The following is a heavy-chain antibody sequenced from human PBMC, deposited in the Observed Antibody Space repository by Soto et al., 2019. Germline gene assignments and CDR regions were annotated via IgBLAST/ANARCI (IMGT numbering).Heavy chain of an antibody. CDR2: INPSGGST. D-gene: IGHD6-19*01. CDR1: GYTFTSYY. CDR3: ARASRRAVAGANFDY. Sequence: QVQLVQSGAEVKKPGASVKVSCKASGYTFTSYYMHWVRQAPGQGLEWMGIINPSGGSTSYAQKFRGRVTMTRDTSTSTVYMELSSLRSEDTAVYYCARASRRAVAGANFDYWGQGTLVTVSS. J-gene: IGHJ4*02. V-gene: IGHV1-46*01.